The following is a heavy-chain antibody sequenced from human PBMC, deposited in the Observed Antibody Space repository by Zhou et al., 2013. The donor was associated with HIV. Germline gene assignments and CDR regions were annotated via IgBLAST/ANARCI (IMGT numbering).Heavy chain of an antibody. D-gene: IGHD6-13*01. CDR1: GYSISSGYY. J-gene: IGHJ4*02. CDR3: ATDSDVWYRYDY. Sequence: QVQLQESGPGLVKPSETLSLSCAVSGYSISSGYYWGWIRQPPGKGLEWIGVIFHSGSTYYNPSLKSRVTISMDTSKNQFSLKLTSVSAEDTAVYYCATDSDVWYRYDYWGRESWSPSPQ. V-gene: IGHV4-38-2*02. CDR2: IFHSGST.